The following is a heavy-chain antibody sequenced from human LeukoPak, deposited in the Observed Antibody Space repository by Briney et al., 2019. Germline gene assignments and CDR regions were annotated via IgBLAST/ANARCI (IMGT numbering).Heavy chain of an antibody. D-gene: IGHD6-19*01. Sequence: GESLKISCKTSGYSFTSYWITWVRQMPGKGLEWMGMIDPSDSYTDYSPPFQGHVTISADKSISTAYLQWSSLKASDNAIYYCARRGSGWSYDYWGQGTLVTVSS. V-gene: IGHV5-10-1*01. CDR2: IDPSDSYT. CDR1: GYSFTSYW. J-gene: IGHJ4*02. CDR3: ARRGSGWSYDY.